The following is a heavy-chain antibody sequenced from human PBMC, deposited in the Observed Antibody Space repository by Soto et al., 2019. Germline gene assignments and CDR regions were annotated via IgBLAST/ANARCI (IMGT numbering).Heavy chain of an antibody. CDR2: IQSGGTT. CDR1: GFTVSSKY. J-gene: IGHJ6*02. V-gene: IGHV3-66*01. Sequence: PGGSLRLSCAASGFTVSSKYMTWVRQAPGKGLEWVSLIQSGGTTYYADSVKGRFTISRDTSENTLHLQMNSLRAEDTAVYYCAREGYYGMDVWGQGTTVTVSS. CDR3: AREGYYGMDV.